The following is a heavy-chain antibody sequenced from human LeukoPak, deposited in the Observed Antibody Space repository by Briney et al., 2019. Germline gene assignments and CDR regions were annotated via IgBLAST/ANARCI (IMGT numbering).Heavy chain of an antibody. J-gene: IGHJ6*04. CDR3: AELGITMIGGV. V-gene: IGHV3-23*01. D-gene: IGHD3-10*02. CDR1: GFSFSNYA. Sequence: PGGSLRLSCAASGFSFSNYAMSWVRQAPGEGLEWVSAISGSGGSTYYADSVKGRFTISRDNAKNSLYLQMNSLRAEDTAVYYCAELGITMIGGVWGKGTTVTISS. CDR2: ISGSGGST.